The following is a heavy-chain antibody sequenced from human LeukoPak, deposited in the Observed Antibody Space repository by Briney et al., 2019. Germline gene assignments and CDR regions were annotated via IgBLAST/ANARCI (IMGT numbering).Heavy chain of an antibody. CDR1: GGSVSSSSYY. CDR2: IYYSGLT. J-gene: IGHJ4*02. Sequence: PSETLSLTCTVSGGSVSSSSYYWAWIRQPPGKGLEWIGSIYYSGLTNYSPSLKSRVTISLDTSKNQFSLNINFVTAADTAVYYCARDVPGGRNDYWGQGTLVTVSS. V-gene: IGHV4-39*07. D-gene: IGHD3-16*01. CDR3: ARDVPGGRNDY.